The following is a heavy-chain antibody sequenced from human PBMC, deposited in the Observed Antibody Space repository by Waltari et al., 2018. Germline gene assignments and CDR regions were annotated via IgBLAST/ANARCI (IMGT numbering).Heavy chain of an antibody. D-gene: IGHD3-10*01. CDR2: IYYNGVT. J-gene: IGHJ4*02. CDR3: VRLSSGDIHI. CDR1: TAPSTSNYYY. V-gene: IGHV4-39*01. Sequence: QLQLQESGPGLVKPSETLSLTCTVSTAPSTSNYYYGGWVRQPPGKGLEWIGNIYYNGVTYYTPSLKSRVTMSIDTSKNQFSLKVTSMTAADTAVYYCVRLSSGDIHIWGQGTLVTVSS.